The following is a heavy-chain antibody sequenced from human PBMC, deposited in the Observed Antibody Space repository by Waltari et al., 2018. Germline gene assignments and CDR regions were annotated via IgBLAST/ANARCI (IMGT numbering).Heavy chain of an antibody. CDR3: ARGKGYGDYYYYMDV. CDR1: GGSFSGYY. D-gene: IGHD4-17*01. V-gene: IGHV4-34*01. Sequence: QVQLQQWGAGLLKPSETLSLTCAVYGGSFSGYYWSWIRQPPGKGLEWIGEINHSGSTNSNPSLKSRVTISVDTSKNQFSLKLSSVTAADTAVYYCARGKGYGDYYYYMDVWGKGTTVTISS. CDR2: INHSGST. J-gene: IGHJ6*03.